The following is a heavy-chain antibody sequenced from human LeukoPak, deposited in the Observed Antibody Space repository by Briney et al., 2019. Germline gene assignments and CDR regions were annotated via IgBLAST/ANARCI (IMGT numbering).Heavy chain of an antibody. V-gene: IGHV3-21*04. CDR2: ISSSSSYI. D-gene: IGHD3-22*01. J-gene: IGHJ4*02. CDR3: AKDGIYYYDSSGYLDY. CDR1: GFTFSSYS. Sequence: GGSLRLSCAASGFTFSSYSMNWVRQAPGKGLEWVSSISSSSSYIYYADSVKGRFTISRDNAKNSLYLQMNSLRAEDTALYYCAKDGIYYYDSSGYLDYWGQGTLVTVSS.